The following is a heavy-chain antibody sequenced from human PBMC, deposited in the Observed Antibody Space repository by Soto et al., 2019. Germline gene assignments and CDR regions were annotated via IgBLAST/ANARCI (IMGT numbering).Heavy chain of an antibody. J-gene: IGHJ3*02. V-gene: IGHV3-23*01. CDR3: AKSREEYSDSNGYGAFDI. D-gene: IGHD3-22*01. CDR1: GFTFSSYA. Sequence: GGSLRLSWAASGFTFSSYAMSLVRQAPGKGLEWVSAISCSGGSTYYADSEKGRFTISRDNSKTTLYLQMNSLRAEDTAVYYYAKSREEYSDSNGYGAFDIWGQGTMVTVSS. CDR2: ISCSGGST.